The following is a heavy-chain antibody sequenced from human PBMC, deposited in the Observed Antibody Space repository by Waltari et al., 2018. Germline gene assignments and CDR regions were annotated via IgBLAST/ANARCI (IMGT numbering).Heavy chain of an antibody. CDR1: GGSISSSSYY. CDR3: ARGGGFIGYYYYMDV. V-gene: IGHV4-39*07. CDR2: IYYSGST. D-gene: IGHD3-3*01. J-gene: IGHJ6*03. Sequence: QLQLQESGPGLVKPSETLSLTCPVSGGSISSSSYYWGWIRQPPGKGLEWIGSIYYSGSTYYNPSLKSRVTISVDTSKNQFSLKLSSVTAADTAVYYCARGGGFIGYYYYMDVWGKGTTVTVSS.